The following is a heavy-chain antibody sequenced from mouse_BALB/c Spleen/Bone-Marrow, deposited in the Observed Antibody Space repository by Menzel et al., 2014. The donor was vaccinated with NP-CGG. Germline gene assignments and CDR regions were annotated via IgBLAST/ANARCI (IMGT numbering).Heavy chain of an antibody. V-gene: IGHV1-7*01. CDR1: GYTFTSYW. J-gene: IGHJ4*01. Sequence: ESGAERAKPGASVKMSCKASGYTFTSYWMHWVKQRPGQGLEWIGYINPSTGYTEYNQKFKDKATLTADKSSSTAYMQLSSLTSEDSAVYYCARGTVVAYYYAMDYWGQGTSVTVSS. D-gene: IGHD1-1*01. CDR3: ARGTVVAYYYAMDY. CDR2: INPSTGYT.